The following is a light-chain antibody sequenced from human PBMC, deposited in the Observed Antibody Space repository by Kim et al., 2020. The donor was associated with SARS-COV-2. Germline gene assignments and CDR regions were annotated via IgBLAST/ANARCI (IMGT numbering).Light chain of an antibody. Sequence: QSALTQPASVSGSPGQSITISCTGTSSDVGRYNYVSWYQQHPGKAPKLMIYDVSKRPSGVSNRFSGSKSGNTASLTISGLQAEDEADYYCSSYTSISTWVFGGGTQLTVL. CDR1: SSDVGRYNY. V-gene: IGLV2-14*01. CDR2: DVS. J-gene: IGLJ3*02. CDR3: SSYTSISTWV.